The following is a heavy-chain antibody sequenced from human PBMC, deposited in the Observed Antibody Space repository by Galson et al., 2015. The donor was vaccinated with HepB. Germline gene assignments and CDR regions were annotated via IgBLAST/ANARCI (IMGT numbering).Heavy chain of an antibody. Sequence: SLRLSCAASGFTFSSYGMHWVRQAPGKGLEWVAVIWYDGSNKYYADSVKGRFTISRDNSKNTLYLQMNSLRAEDTAVYYCARERSAGNAFDIWGQGTMVTVSS. CDR2: IWYDGSNK. J-gene: IGHJ3*02. CDR1: GFTFSSYG. D-gene: IGHD1-26*01. CDR3: ARERSAGNAFDI. V-gene: IGHV3-33*01.